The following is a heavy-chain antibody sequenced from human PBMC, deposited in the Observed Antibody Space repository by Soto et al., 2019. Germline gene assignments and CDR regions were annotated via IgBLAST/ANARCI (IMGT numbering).Heavy chain of an antibody. Sequence: SETLSLTCTVSGGSSSSGGYYWSWIRQHPGKGLEWIGYIYYSGSTYYNPSLKGRVNISLDMSNNQFSLKLSSVTAADTAVYYCATHNWNLDPWGQGTLVTVSS. V-gene: IGHV4-31*03. D-gene: IGHD1-7*01. J-gene: IGHJ1*01. CDR2: IYYSGST. CDR1: GGSSSSGGYY. CDR3: ATHNWNLDP.